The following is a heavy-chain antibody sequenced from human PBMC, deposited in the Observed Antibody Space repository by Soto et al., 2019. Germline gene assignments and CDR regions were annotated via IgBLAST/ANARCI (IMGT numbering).Heavy chain of an antibody. CDR3: AKDSVHNLYRTSSLEDCFGP. Sequence: GGSLRLSCEASGFIFSSYAITWVRQAPGKGLEWVSTISGTGVNTYYADSVKGRFTVSRDNSKDTVWLQMNSLRAADSSVYYCAKDSVHNLYRTSSLEDCFGPWGQGTLVTVSS. J-gene: IGHJ5*02. D-gene: IGHD6-6*01. CDR1: GFIFSSYA. CDR2: ISGTGVNT. V-gene: IGHV3-23*01.